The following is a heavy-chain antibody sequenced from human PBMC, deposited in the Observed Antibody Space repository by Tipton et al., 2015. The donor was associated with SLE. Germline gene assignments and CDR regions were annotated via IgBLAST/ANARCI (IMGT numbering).Heavy chain of an antibody. CDR1: GFIFSSTW. D-gene: IGHD4/OR15-4a*01. V-gene: IGHV3-7*01. CDR2: IKGDGSEK. Sequence: SLRLSCAASGFIFSSTWMTWVRQAPGKGLEWVANIKGDGSEKHYEDSVKGRFTISRDNAENSVYLEMSSLKAEDTVLYNCGANIPPHYPAFWAQRPLVTVSS. J-gene: IGHJ4*02. CDR3: GANIPPHYPAF.